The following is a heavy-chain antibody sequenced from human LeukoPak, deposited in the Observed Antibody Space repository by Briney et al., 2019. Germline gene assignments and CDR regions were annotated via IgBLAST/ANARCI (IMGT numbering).Heavy chain of an antibody. J-gene: IGHJ1*01. Sequence: SETLSLTCTVSGGSISSSSYYWGWIRQPPGKGLEWIGSIYYSGSTYYNPSLKSRVTISIDTSKNQFSLKLTSVTAADTAVYYCARDYNRDAFYGDYRYFKNWGQGTLVTVSS. CDR2: IYYSGST. CDR3: ARDYNRDAFYGDYRYFKN. D-gene: IGHD4-17*01. V-gene: IGHV4-39*07. CDR1: GGSISSSSYY.